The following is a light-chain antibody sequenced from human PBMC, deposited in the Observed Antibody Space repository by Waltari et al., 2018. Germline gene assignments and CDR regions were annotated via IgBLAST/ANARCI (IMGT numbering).Light chain of an antibody. Sequence: DIVMTQSPVSLAVSLGERATINCQSSRSVLYSPNNKNYLSWYQQKPGQPPKLLIYWASTRESGVPDRFSGSGSGTDFTLTISSLQAEDVALYYCQQFYGSPFTFGGGTKVEIK. CDR2: WAS. CDR3: QQFYGSPFT. CDR1: RSVLYSPNNKNY. J-gene: IGKJ4*01. V-gene: IGKV4-1*01.